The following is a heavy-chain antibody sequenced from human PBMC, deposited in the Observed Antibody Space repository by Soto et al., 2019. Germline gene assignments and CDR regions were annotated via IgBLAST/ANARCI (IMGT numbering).Heavy chain of an antibody. CDR1: GFTFSTYA. V-gene: IGHV3-30*03. J-gene: IGHJ4*02. D-gene: IGHD3-3*01. Sequence: PGGSLRLSCAASGFTFSTYAMHWVRQAPGKGLEWVAVISDDGGRKYLADSVKGRFTISRDNSKNTLFLQMSSLRAEDTAVYYCARDKRDLRFLEWSYYFDYWGQGTLVTV. CDR2: ISDDGGRK. CDR3: ARDKRDLRFLEWSYYFDY.